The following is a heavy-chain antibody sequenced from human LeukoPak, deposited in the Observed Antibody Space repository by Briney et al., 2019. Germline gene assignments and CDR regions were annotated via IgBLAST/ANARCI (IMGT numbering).Heavy chain of an antibody. J-gene: IGHJ4*02. Sequence: SETLSLTCTVSGDSISSGDYYWSWIRQPPGKDLEWIGYIYHSGTTYYNPSLKSRVTISVDRSENQFSLKLSSVTAADTAVYYCARVREAETNPCPDHWGQGTLVTVSS. CDR1: GDSISSGDYY. CDR2: IYHSGTT. D-gene: IGHD1-14*01. CDR3: ARVREAETNPCPDH. V-gene: IGHV4-30-2*01.